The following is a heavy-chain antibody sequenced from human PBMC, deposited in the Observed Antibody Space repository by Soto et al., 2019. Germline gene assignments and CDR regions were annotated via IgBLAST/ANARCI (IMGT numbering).Heavy chain of an antibody. Sequence: ASVKVSCKASGYTFTSYAMHWVRQAPGQRLEWMGWINAGNGNTKYSQKFQGRVTITRDTSASTAYMELNSLRAEDTAVYYCARDSKEQLFPHFDYWGQGTLVTVSS. J-gene: IGHJ4*02. V-gene: IGHV1-3*01. CDR3: ARDSKEQLFPHFDY. D-gene: IGHD6-6*01. CDR2: INAGNGNT. CDR1: GYTFTSYA.